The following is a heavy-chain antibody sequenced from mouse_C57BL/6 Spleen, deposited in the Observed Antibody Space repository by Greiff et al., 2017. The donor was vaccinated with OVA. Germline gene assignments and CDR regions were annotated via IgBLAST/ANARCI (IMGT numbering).Heavy chain of an antibody. J-gene: IGHJ4*01. Sequence: VQLQQSGPELVKPGASVKISCKASGYTFTDYYMNWVKQSHGKSLEWIGDINPNNGGTSYNQKFKGKATLTVDKSSSTAYMELRSLTSEDSAVYYCARPTVKAMDYWGQGTSVTVSS. CDR2: INPNNGGT. CDR3: ARPTVKAMDY. CDR1: GYTFTDYY. D-gene: IGHD1-1*01. V-gene: IGHV1-26*01.